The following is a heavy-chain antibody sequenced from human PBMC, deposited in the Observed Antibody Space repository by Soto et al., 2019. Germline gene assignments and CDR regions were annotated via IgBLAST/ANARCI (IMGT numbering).Heavy chain of an antibody. D-gene: IGHD2-15*01. Sequence: PSETLSLTCIVSGGSIRKSNYYFDWIRQPPGRGLERIGSMFFSGSPYYSPSLKSRVTISVDTSKNQFSLKLTSVTAADTAVYYCAREQGRGYCSGGSCYSGSWFDPWGRGTLVTVSS. V-gene: IGHV4-39*02. CDR1: GGSIRKSNYY. J-gene: IGHJ5*02. CDR2: MFFSGSP. CDR3: AREQGRGYCSGGSCYSGSWFDP.